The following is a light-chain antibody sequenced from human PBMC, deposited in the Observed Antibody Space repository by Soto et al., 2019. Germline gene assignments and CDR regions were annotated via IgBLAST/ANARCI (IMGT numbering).Light chain of an antibody. Sequence: DIQVTQSPSSLSASVGDSVTITCRASQFISLYLNRYQKRPGKAPKLLVSTASSLQSGVPSRFSGSGSGTDFTLTISSLQPEDFAAYYCQQTYNTPWTLGQGTKVDIK. CDR2: TAS. V-gene: IGKV1-39*01. CDR1: QFISLY. J-gene: IGKJ1*01. CDR3: QQTYNTPWT.